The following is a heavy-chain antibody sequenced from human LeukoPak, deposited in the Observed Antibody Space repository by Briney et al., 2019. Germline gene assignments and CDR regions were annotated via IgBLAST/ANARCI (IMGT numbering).Heavy chain of an antibody. CDR3: ARSGWPYYFDY. CDR2: IHSDGSST. CDR1: GFTFSSYW. D-gene: IGHD3-22*01. J-gene: IGHJ4*02. Sequence: GGSLRLSCPASGFTFSSYWMHWVRQAPGKGLVWVSRIHSDGSSTSYADSVRGRFTISRDDAKSTLYLQMNSLRAEDTAVYYCARSGWPYYFDYWGQGTLVTVSS. V-gene: IGHV3-74*01.